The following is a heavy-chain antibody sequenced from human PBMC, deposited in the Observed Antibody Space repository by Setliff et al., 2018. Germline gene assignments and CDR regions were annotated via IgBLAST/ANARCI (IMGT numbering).Heavy chain of an antibody. CDR1: GFTFSSDA. D-gene: IGHD6-13*01. CDR3: AKCSSWHGHYPHFNY. J-gene: IGHJ4*02. V-gene: IGHV3-23*03. Sequence: GGSLRLSCAASGFTFSSDAMTWVRQAPGKGLEWVSIISSDGSSIYYADAVKGRFTISRDNSKSTLYLEMNSLRAEDTAVYYCAKCSSWHGHYPHFNYWGQGTLVTVSS. CDR2: ISSDGSSI.